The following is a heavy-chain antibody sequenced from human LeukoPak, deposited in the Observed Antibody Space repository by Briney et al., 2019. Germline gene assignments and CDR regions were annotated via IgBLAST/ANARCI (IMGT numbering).Heavy chain of an antibody. CDR1: GASISSYY. Sequence: SETLSLTCTVSGASISSYYWSWIRQPPGKGLEWIGYIYYSGSTSYNPSLTSRVTISVDTSKNQFSLKLTSVTAADTAVYYCARGQNDAFDIWSQGTMVTVSS. CDR3: ARGQNDAFDI. V-gene: IGHV4-59*08. J-gene: IGHJ3*02. CDR2: IYYSGST.